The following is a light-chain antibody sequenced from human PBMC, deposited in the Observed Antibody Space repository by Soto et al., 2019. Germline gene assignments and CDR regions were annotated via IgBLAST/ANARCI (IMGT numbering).Light chain of an antibody. CDR3: TSYVGSDTWV. CDR1: SSDVGAYKY. V-gene: IGLV2-8*01. J-gene: IGLJ3*02. CDR2: EVS. Sequence: QSALTQPPSASGSPGQSVTISCTRTSSDVGAYKYVSWYQQYPGKAPKLMIYEVSKRPSGVPARFSGSKSGNTASLTVSGLQSEDEADYYCTSYVGSDTWVFGGGTKVTVL.